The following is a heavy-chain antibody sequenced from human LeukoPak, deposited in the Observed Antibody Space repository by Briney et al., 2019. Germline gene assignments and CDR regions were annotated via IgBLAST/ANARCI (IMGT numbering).Heavy chain of an antibody. V-gene: IGHV4-61*02. CDR1: GGSISSGTYY. J-gene: IGHJ4*02. Sequence: PSETLSLTCTVSGGSISSGTYYWNWIRQPVGKGLEWIGRIYTSASTNYGSTSYNPSLKSRVTISVDTSKNLLSLNLSSVTAADTAVYYCARQAVTISPFDYWGQGTLVTVSS. CDR3: ARQAVTISPFDY. D-gene: IGHD4-17*01. CDR2: IYTSASTNYGST.